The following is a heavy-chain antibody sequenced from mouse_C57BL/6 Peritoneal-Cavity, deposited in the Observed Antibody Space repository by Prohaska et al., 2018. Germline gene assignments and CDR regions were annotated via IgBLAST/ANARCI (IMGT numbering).Heavy chain of an antibody. CDR3: TRGRDYDGPYYAMDY. CDR1: GYTFTDYE. V-gene: IGHV1-15*01. CDR2: IDPETGGT. Sequence: QQSGAELVRPGASVTLSCKASGYTFTDYEMHWVKQTPVHGLEWIGAIDPETGGTAYNQKFKGKAILTADKSSSTAYTELRSLTSEDSAVYYCTRGRDYDGPYYAMDYWGQGTSVTVSS. J-gene: IGHJ4*01. D-gene: IGHD2-4*01.